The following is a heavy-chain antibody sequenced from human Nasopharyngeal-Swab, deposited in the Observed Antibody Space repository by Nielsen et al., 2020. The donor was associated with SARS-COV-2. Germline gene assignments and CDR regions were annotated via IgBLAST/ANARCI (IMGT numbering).Heavy chain of an antibody. CDR3: ARDSYRYDFWSGYHHYYYYYMDV. CDR2: ISYDGSNK. V-gene: IGHV3-30-3*01. J-gene: IGHJ6*03. Sequence: GGSLRLSCAASGFTFSSYAMHWVRQAPGKGLEWVAVISYDGSNKYYADSVKGRFTISRDNSKNTLYLQMNSLRAEDTAVYYCARDSYRYDFWSGYHHYYYYYMDVWGKGTTVTFSS. CDR1: GFTFSSYA. D-gene: IGHD3-3*01.